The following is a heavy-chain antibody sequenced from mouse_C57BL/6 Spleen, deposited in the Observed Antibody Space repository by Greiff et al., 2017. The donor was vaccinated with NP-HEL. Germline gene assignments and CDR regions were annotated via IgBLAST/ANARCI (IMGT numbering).Heavy chain of an antibody. D-gene: IGHD1-1*01. J-gene: IGHJ4*01. CDR3: AIPPTVVARGAMDY. V-gene: IGHV1-74*01. Sequence: QVQLKQPGAELVKPGASVKVSCKASGYTFTSYWMHWVKQRPGQGLEWIGRIHPSDSDTNYNQKFKGKATLTVDKSSSTAYMQLSSLTSEDSAVYYCAIPPTVVARGAMDYWGQGTSVTVSS. CDR1: GYTFTSYW. CDR2: IHPSDSDT.